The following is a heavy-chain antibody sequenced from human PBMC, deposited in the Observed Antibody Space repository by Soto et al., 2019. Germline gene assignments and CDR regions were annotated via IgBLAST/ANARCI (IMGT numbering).Heavy chain of an antibody. Sequence: QVQLQESGPGLVKPSETLSLTCTVSGGSLSPYYWIWIRQPPGKGLEWIGYIYHSGTTNYNPSLKSRVSISVDTSKNQFSLKLSSVTAADTAVYSCARGGRYRYAMDVWGQGTTVSVSS. D-gene: IGHD1-1*01. CDR3: ARGGRYRYAMDV. CDR1: GGSLSPYY. J-gene: IGHJ6*02. CDR2: IYHSGTT. V-gene: IGHV4-59*01.